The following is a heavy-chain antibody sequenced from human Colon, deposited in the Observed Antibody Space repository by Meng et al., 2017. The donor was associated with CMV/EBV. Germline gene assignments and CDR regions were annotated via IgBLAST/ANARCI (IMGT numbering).Heavy chain of an antibody. J-gene: IGHJ1*01. Sequence: QGRLVQSGAEVGMPGASVKVSCKASGYSFTGYYIHWVRQAPGQGLEWMGWMDPTTGRTDYAQKFQGTVTMTRDTSISTAYLELSRLTSDDTAVYYCASHSSYVWGSHHWGQGTLVTVSS. CDR1: GYSFTGYY. D-gene: IGHD3-16*01. CDR2: MDPTTGRT. V-gene: IGHV1-2*02. CDR3: ASHSSYVWGSHH.